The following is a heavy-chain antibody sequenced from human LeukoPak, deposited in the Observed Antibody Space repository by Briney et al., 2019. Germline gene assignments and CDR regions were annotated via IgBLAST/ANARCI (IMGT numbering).Heavy chain of an antibody. V-gene: IGHV1-3*02. CDR1: GYTFTSYA. CDR2: SNAGNSNT. J-gene: IGHJ4*02. D-gene: IGHD2-2*01. Sequence: ASVKVSCKASGYTFTSYAMHWVRQAPGQRLEWMGWSNAGNSNTKYSQEFQGRVTMTRDTSTSTVYMELSSLRSEDTAVYYCARLGYCSSTSCQWGQGTLVTVSS. CDR3: ARLGYCSSTSCQ.